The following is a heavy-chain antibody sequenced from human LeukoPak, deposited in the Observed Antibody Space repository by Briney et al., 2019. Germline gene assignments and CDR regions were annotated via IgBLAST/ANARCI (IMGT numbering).Heavy chain of an antibody. V-gene: IGHV3-74*01. CDR3: ARELSGSSSRHFDY. J-gene: IGHJ4*02. CDR2: INSDGNIT. CDR1: GFTFSNYW. Sequence: GGSLRLSCAASGFTFSNYWMHWVRQALGKGPVWVSRINSDGNITTYADSVKGRFAFSRDNAKNALYLEMNSLRAEDTAVYYCARELSGSSSRHFDYWGQGTLVTVSS. D-gene: IGHD6-13*01.